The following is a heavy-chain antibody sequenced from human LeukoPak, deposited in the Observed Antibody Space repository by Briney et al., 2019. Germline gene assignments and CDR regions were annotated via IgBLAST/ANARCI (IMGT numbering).Heavy chain of an antibody. CDR1: GFTFRNAW. J-gene: IGHJ4*02. CDR3: TTIGLYSSSWYSPKYYFDY. V-gene: IGHV3-15*01. CDR2: IKSKTDGGTT. D-gene: IGHD6-13*01. Sequence: GGSLRLSCAASGFTFRNAWMSWVRQAPGKGLEWVGRIKSKTDGGTTDYAAPVKGRFTISRDDSKNTLYLQMNSLKTEDTAVYYCTTIGLYSSSWYSPKYYFDYWGQGTLVTVSS.